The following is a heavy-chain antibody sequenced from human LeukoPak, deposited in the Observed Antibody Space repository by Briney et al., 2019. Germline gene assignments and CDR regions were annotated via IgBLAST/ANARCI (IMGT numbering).Heavy chain of an antibody. Sequence: RPGGSLRLSCAATEFTFSSYAVSWVRQAPGKGLEWVSTSSGVGGSSYYADSVKGRFTISRDNSKNTLYLQMNSLRAEDTAVYYCAKDSSLLTPELVTIDYWGQGTLVTVSS. V-gene: IGHV3-23*01. CDR2: SSGVGGSS. CDR1: EFTFSSYA. J-gene: IGHJ4*02. CDR3: AKDSSLLTPELVTIDY. D-gene: IGHD2-21*02.